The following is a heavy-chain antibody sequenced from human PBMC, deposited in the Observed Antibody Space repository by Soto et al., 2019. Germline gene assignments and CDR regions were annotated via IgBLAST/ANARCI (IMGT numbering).Heavy chain of an antibody. D-gene: IGHD3-16*01. V-gene: IGHV3-23*01. Sequence: PGASLRLSCAASDSTIRRYAMSWVRQAPGKGLEWVSGITGNSARIYYADSVRGRFTISRDNSKNTLYLQMDTLRAEDTAIYYCAKNGDFDYDAFDVWGQGTVVTVSS. CDR3: AKNGDFDYDAFDV. CDR1: DSTIRRYA. CDR2: ITGNSARI. J-gene: IGHJ3*01.